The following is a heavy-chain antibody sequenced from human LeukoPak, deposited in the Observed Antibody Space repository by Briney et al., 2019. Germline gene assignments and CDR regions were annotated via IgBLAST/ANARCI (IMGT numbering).Heavy chain of an antibody. CDR2: ISYDGSNK. CDR3: ARARTYYDFWSGYYSGAFDI. J-gene: IGHJ3*02. V-gene: IGHV3-30-3*01. D-gene: IGHD3-3*01. Sequence: GGSLRLSCAASGFTFSSYAMHWVRQAPGKGLEWVAVISYDGSNKYYADSVKGRFTISRDNSKNTLYLQMNSLRAEDTAVYYCARARTYYDFWSGYYSGAFDIWGQGTMVTVSS. CDR1: GFTFSSYA.